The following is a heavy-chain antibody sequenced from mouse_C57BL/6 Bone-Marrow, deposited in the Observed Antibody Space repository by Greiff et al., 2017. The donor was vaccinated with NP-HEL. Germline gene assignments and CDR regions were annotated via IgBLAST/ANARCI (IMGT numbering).Heavy chain of an antibody. CDR1: GFTFSNYW. V-gene: IGHV6-3*01. J-gene: IGHJ2*01. D-gene: IGHD2-3*01. CDR2: IRLKSDNYAT. Sequence: EVHLVESGGGLVQPGGSMKLSCVASGFTFSNYWMNWVRQSPEKGLEWVAQIRLKSDNYATHYAESVKGRFTISRDESKSSVYLQMNNLRAEDTGIYYCTAPMVTYFDYWGQGTTLTVSS. CDR3: TAPMVTYFDY.